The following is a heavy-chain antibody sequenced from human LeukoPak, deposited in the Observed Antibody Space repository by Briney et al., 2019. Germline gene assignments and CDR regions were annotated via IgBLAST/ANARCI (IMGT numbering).Heavy chain of an antibody. Sequence: GGTLRLSCAASGFTFSSYWMSWVRQAPGKGLEWVANIKQDGSEKYYVDSVKGRFTISRDNAKNSLYLQMNSLRAEDTAVYYCARMYYDILTGYTLDYWGQGTLVTVSS. V-gene: IGHV3-7*01. CDR3: ARMYYDILTGYTLDY. D-gene: IGHD3-9*01. J-gene: IGHJ4*02. CDR1: GFTFSSYW. CDR2: IKQDGSEK.